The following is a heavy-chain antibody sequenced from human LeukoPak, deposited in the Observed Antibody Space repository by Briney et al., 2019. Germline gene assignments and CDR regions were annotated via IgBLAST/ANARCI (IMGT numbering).Heavy chain of an antibody. CDR1: GGSFSGYY. J-gene: IGHJ5*02. Sequence: SEALSLTCADYGGSFSGYYWSWIRQPPGKGLEWIGEINHSGSTNYNPSLKSRVTISVDTSKNQFSLKLSSVTAADTAVYYCARLGYCSGGSCYPGWFDRWGQGTLVTVSS. V-gene: IGHV4-34*01. CDR2: INHSGST. CDR3: ARLGYCSGGSCYPGWFDR. D-gene: IGHD2-15*01.